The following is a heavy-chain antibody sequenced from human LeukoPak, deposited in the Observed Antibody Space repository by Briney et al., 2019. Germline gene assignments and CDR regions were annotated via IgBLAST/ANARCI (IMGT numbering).Heavy chain of an antibody. CDR3: ARCSDSISQVDV. V-gene: IGHV3-21*01. J-gene: IGHJ6*04. Sequence: PGGSLRLSCAASGFTFSSYAMSWVRQAPGKGLEWVSSISSSSSYIYYADSVKGRFTISRDNAKNSLYLQMNSLRAEDTAVYYCARCSDSISQVDVWGKGTTVTVSS. CDR2: ISSSSSYI. CDR1: GFTFSSYA. D-gene: IGHD3-3*02.